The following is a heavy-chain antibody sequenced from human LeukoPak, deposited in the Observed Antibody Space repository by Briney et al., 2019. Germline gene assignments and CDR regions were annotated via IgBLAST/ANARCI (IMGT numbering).Heavy chain of an antibody. CDR3: ASTRWYGSSGRFAAFDL. V-gene: IGHV5-51*01. J-gene: IGHJ3*01. CDR1: GSSFTSYW. Sequence: GESLKTSCMGSGSSFTSYWIGWVRQMPGKGLEWMGIIYPGDSNTTYSPSFHGQVTISADKSISPAYLQVSSLKASDPAVYYCASTRWYGSSGRFAAFDLWGQGTLVTVS. D-gene: IGHD6-19*01. CDR2: IYPGDSNT.